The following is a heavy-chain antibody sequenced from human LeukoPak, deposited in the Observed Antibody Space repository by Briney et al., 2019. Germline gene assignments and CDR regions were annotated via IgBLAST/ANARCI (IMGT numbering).Heavy chain of an antibody. CDR3: ARDPPGIAASVSGG. J-gene: IGHJ4*02. CDR1: GFTVSNNY. D-gene: IGHD6-13*01. Sequence: PGGSLRLSCKASGFTVSNNYMNWVRQAPGKGLEWVALIYSGGSTQYADAVKGRFTISRDNSRNTLHLQMSSLRVEDTAVYYCARDPPGIAASVSGGWGQGIEVGVSS. CDR2: IYSGGST. V-gene: IGHV3-53*01.